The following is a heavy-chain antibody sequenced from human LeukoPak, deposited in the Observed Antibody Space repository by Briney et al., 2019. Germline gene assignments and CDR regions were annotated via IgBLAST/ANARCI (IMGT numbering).Heavy chain of an antibody. Sequence: SETLSLTCAVYGGSFSGYYWSWIRQPPGKGLEWIGYIYYSGSTYYNPSLKSRVTISVDTSKNQFSLKLSSVTAADTAVYYCARGNDYGDYDYDYWGQGTLVTVSS. CDR3: ARGNDYGDYDYDY. CDR2: IYYSGST. J-gene: IGHJ4*02. D-gene: IGHD4-17*01. CDR1: GGSFSGYY. V-gene: IGHV4-30-4*08.